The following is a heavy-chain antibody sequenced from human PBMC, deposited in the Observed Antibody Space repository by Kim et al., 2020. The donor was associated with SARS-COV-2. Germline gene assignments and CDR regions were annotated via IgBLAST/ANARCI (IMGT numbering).Heavy chain of an antibody. CDR2: IYYSGST. Sequence: SETLSLTCTVSGGSISSGGYYWSWIRQHPGKGLEWIGYIYYSGSTYYNPSLKSRVTISVDTSKNQFSLKLSSVTAADTAVYYCARAPGQWLAGGDYWFDPWGQGNLVTVSS. V-gene: IGHV4-31*03. CDR1: GGSISSGGYY. D-gene: IGHD6-19*01. CDR3: ARAPGQWLAGGDYWFDP. J-gene: IGHJ5*02.